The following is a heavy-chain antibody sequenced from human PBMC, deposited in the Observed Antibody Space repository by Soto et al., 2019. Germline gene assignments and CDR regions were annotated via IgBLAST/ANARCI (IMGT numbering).Heavy chain of an antibody. CDR2: IRSKANSYAT. CDR1: GFIFSGSA. CDR3: TRHDGRDTTMLNSLGH. D-gene: IGHD5-18*01. J-gene: IGHJ4*02. Sequence: AGGSLRLSCAASGFIFSGSAFHWVRQAPGKGLEWVGRIRSKANSYATSYGASVKGRFTISRDDSKSTTYLQINGLKTDDTAVYCCTRHDGRDTTMLNSLGHWGQGALVTVSS. V-gene: IGHV3-73*01.